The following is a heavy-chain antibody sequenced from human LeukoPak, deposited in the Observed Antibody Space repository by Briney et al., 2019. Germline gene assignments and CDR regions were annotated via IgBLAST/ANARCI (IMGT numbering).Heavy chain of an antibody. CDR3: ARDKEAVAGTLDY. D-gene: IGHD6-19*01. J-gene: IGHJ4*02. Sequence: GGSLRLSCAASGFTFSSYSMNWVRQAPGMGLEWVSSISSSSSYIYYADSVKGRFTISRDNAKNSLYLQMNSLRAEDTAVYYCARDKEAVAGTLDYWGQGTLVTVSS. V-gene: IGHV3-21*01. CDR1: GFTFSSYS. CDR2: ISSSSSYI.